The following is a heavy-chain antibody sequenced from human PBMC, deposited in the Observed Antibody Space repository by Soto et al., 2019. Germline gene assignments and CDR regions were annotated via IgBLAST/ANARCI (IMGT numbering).Heavy chain of an antibody. Sequence: NPSETLSLTCAVYGGSFSGYYWSWIRQPPGKGLEWIGEINHSGSTNYNPSLKSRVTISVDTSKNQFSLKLSSVTAADTAVYYCARGDKEYNWNYGAGKDYYYYYMDVWGKGTTVTVSS. CDR3: ARGDKEYNWNYGAGKDYYYYYMDV. CDR1: GGSFSGYY. J-gene: IGHJ6*03. V-gene: IGHV4-34*01. D-gene: IGHD1-7*01. CDR2: INHSGST.